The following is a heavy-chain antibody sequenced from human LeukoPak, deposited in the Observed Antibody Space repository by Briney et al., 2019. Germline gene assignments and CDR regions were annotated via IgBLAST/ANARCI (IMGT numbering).Heavy chain of an antibody. D-gene: IGHD6-13*01. CDR3: ARDHSSSWYNYYGMDV. Sequence: SQTLSLTCAISGDSVSSNSAAWNWIRQCPSRGLEWLGRTYYRSKWYNDYAVSVKSRITINPDTSKNQFSLQLNSVTPEDTAVYYCARDHSSSWYNYYGMDVWGQGTTVTVSS. CDR2: TYYRSKWYN. V-gene: IGHV6-1*01. CDR1: GDSVSSNSAA. J-gene: IGHJ6*02.